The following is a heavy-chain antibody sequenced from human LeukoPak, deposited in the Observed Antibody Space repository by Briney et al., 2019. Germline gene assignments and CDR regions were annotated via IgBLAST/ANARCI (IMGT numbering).Heavy chain of an antibody. Sequence: GGSLRLSCEASGFTFSSYSMNWVRQAPGKGLEWVSFISGSSSIIHYADSVKGRFTISRDNAKNSLYLQMNSLRAEDTAVYYCAREDSSSWYYMDVWGKGTTVTVSS. V-gene: IGHV3-48*04. D-gene: IGHD6-13*01. J-gene: IGHJ6*03. CDR2: ISGSSSII. CDR1: GFTFSSYS. CDR3: AREDSSSWYYMDV.